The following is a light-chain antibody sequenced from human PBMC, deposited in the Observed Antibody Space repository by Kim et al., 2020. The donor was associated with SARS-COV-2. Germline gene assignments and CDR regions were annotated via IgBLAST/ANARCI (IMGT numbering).Light chain of an antibody. CDR2: RNN. CDR1: NSNIGSKT. Sequence: QLVLTQPPAASGTPGQRVHISCSGSNSNIGSKTVNWYQQVPGTAPKLLIYRNNERPSGVPDRFSGSKSGTSASLAISGLQSDDEADYYCAAWDDSLNGVVFGGGTQLTVL. J-gene: IGLJ3*02. V-gene: IGLV1-44*01. CDR3: AAWDDSLNGVV.